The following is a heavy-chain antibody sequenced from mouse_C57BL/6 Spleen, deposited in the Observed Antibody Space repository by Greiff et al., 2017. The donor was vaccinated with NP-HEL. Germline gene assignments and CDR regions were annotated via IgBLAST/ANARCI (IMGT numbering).Heavy chain of an antibody. CDR2: INYDGSST. CDR1: GFTFSDYY. V-gene: IGHV5-16*01. Sequence: EVKVVESEGGLVQPGSSMKLSCTASGFTFSDYYMAWVRQVPEKGLEWVANINYDGSSTYYLDSLKSRFIISRDNAKNILYLQMSSLKSEDTATYYCARETFDWYFDVWGTGTTVTVSS. CDR3: ARETFDWYFDV. J-gene: IGHJ1*03.